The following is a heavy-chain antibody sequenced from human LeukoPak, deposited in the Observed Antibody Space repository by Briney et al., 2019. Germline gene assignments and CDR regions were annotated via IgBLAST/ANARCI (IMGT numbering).Heavy chain of an antibody. CDR2: INPSGSN. CDR3: ARGRQEISMILVVMTGVSYYLDV. Sequence: SETLSLTCAVYGGSFSGYYWTWLRHSPGKGLEWIGEINPSGSNYYNPSLESRLTISRDTSKNQFSLRVSAVTGADKAVYYCARGRQEISMILVVMTGVSYYLDVWGIGTTVTVS. J-gene: IGHJ6*03. D-gene: IGHD3-22*01. CDR1: GGSFSGYY. V-gene: IGHV4-34*01.